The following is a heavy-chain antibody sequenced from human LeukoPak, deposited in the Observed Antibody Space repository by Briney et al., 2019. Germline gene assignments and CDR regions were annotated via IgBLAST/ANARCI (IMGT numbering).Heavy chain of an antibody. V-gene: IGHV4-59*08. CDR3: ARQTAKNVDTARFDY. D-gene: IGHD5-18*01. CDR2: IYYSGST. Sequence: PSETLSLTCTISGGSINNYYWSWIRQPPGKGLEWIGYIYYSGSTNYNPSLSSRVNISLDTSKNHFSLRLSSVTAADTAVYYCARQTAKNVDTARFDYWGQGTLATVSS. J-gene: IGHJ4*02. CDR1: GGSINNYY.